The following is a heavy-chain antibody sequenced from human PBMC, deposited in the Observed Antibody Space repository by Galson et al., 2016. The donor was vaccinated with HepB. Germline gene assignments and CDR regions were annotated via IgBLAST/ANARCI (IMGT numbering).Heavy chain of an antibody. Sequence: SLRLSCAASGFTFSDSFMGWVRQAPGKGLEWVAKVKPDGSAKYYVDSVKGRFAISRDNAKNSLFLQMNSLRVEDTAVYYCAREEYFTFDIWGQGSMVTVSS. D-gene: IGHD2/OR15-2a*01. V-gene: IGHV3-7*03. J-gene: IGHJ3*02. CDR3: AREEYFTFDI. CDR2: VKPDGSAK. CDR1: GFTFSDSF.